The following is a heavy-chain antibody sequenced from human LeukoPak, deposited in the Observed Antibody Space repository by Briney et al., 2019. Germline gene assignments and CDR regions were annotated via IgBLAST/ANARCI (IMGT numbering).Heavy chain of an antibody. D-gene: IGHD4-17*01. CDR2: VSASGGST. CDR3: AKEVYGDYDPYFDS. Sequence: GGSLRLSCAASGFTFSSYVMSWVRQAPGRGLEWVSSVSASGGSTYYADSVKGRFTNSRDNSKNTLFLQMDSLRAEDTAVYCCAKEVYGDYDPYFDSWGQGTLVTVSS. V-gene: IGHV3-23*01. CDR1: GFTFSSYV. J-gene: IGHJ4*02.